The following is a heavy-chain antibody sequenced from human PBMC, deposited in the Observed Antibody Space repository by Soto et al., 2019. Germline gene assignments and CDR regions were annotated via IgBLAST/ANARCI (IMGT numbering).Heavy chain of an antibody. V-gene: IGHV3-48*03. J-gene: IGHJ6*02. Sequence: PGGSLRLSCAASGFTLSSDEMNWVRQAPGKGLEWISYISSIGTTIYYADSVKGRFTISRDNAKNSVYPHMNSLRGEDTAVYYCARAESYYDFWSGTQKRDYAMDVWGQGTTVTVSS. D-gene: IGHD3-3*01. CDR2: ISSIGTTI. CDR1: GFTLSSDE. CDR3: ARAESYYDFWSGTQKRDYAMDV.